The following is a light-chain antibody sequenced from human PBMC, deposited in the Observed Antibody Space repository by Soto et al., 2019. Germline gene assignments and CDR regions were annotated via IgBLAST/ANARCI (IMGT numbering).Light chain of an antibody. CDR2: AAS. Sequence: DIQMTQSPSSVSASVGDRVTITCRASQGINTWLAWYQQKPGEAPKPLIYAASSLQSGVPSRFSGSGSGTDFTRTISSLQPEDSATYFCQQANTFPSTFGQGTRLEIK. V-gene: IGKV1-12*02. J-gene: IGKJ5*01. CDR1: QGINTW. CDR3: QQANTFPST.